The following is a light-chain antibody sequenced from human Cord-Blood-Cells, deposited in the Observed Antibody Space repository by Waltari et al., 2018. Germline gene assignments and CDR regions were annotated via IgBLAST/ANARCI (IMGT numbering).Light chain of an antibody. V-gene: IGKV1-9*01. CDR1: QGISSY. CDR2: AAS. Sequence: DIQITQSPSFLSASVGARVTITCRASQGISSYLAWYQQKPGKAPKLLIYAASTLQSGVPSRFSGSGSGTEFTLTISSLQPEDFATYYCQQLNSYPSLTFGQGTRLEIK. CDR3: QQLNSYPSLT. J-gene: IGKJ5*01.